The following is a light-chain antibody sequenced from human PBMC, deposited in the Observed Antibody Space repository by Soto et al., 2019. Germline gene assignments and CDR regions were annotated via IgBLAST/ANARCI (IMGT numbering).Light chain of an antibody. CDR2: GAS. V-gene: IGKV3-20*01. J-gene: IGKJ1*01. CDR1: QSVSSSY. Sequence: EIVLTQSPGTLSLSPGERSTLSCRASQSVSSSYLAWYQQKPGQAPRLLIYGASSRATGIPDRFSGSGSGTDFTLTISSLQPDDFATYYCQHYSGYPWTFGQGTKVDI. CDR3: QHYSGYPWT.